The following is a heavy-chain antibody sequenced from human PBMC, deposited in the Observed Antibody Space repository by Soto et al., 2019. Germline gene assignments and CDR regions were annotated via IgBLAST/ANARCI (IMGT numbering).Heavy chain of an antibody. CDR2: ISSNGGNT. J-gene: IGHJ6*03. D-gene: IGHD2-15*01. Sequence: GGSLRLSCAASGFTFSSYAMHWVRQAPGKGLEYVSAISSNGGNTYYANSVKGRFTISRDNSKNTLYLQMGSLRAEDMAVYYCARGYCSGGSCYYFYYYMDVWGKGTTVTVSS. V-gene: IGHV3-64*01. CDR3: ARGYCSGGSCYYFYYYMDV. CDR1: GFTFSSYA.